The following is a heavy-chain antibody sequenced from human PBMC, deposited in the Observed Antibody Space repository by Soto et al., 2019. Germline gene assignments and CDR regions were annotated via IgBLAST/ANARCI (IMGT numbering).Heavy chain of an antibody. V-gene: IGHV6-1*01. Sequence: QVQLQQSGPGLVKPSQTLSLTCAISGDSVSSNSAAWNWIRQSPSRGLEWLGRTYYRSKWYNDXXVSVKSRIPSXXDXYXXQFSLQLNSVTPEDTAVYYCASKTYYGSGSAAFDSWGQGTLVTVSS. CDR3: ASKTYYGSGSAAFDS. CDR1: GDSVSSNSAA. D-gene: IGHD3-10*01. J-gene: IGHJ4*02. CDR2: TYYRSKWYN.